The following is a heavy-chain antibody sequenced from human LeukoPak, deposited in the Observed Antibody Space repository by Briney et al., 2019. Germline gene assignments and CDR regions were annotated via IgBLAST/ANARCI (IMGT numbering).Heavy chain of an antibody. V-gene: IGHV4-31*03. CDR3: ASAGYSSSWYTYFDY. Sequence: PSETLSLTCTVSGGSISSGGYYWSWIRQHPGKGLEWIGYIYYSGSTYYNPSLKSRVTISVDTSKNQFSLKLSSVTAADTAVYYCASAGYSSSWYTYFDYWGQGTLVTVSS. CDR2: IYYSGST. CDR1: GGSISSGGYY. D-gene: IGHD6-13*01. J-gene: IGHJ4*02.